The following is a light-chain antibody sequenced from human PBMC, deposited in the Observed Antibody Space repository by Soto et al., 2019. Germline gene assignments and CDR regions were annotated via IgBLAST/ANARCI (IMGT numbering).Light chain of an antibody. CDR3: QQYNGYWP. Sequence: DIQMTQSPSTLSASVGDRVTITCRDRQSISDSLAWYQQKPGKAAKLLIYQASSLKSGAPSRFSGSGSGTEFTLTIGNLQPDDFASYYGQQYNGYWPFVQGTKVESK. J-gene: IGKJ1*01. V-gene: IGKV1-5*03. CDR2: QAS. CDR1: QSISDS.